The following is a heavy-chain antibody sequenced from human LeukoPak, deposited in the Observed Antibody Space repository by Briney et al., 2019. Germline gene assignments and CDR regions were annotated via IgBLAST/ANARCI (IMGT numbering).Heavy chain of an antibody. CDR1: GFTFSSYA. V-gene: IGHV3-30-3*01. D-gene: IGHD6-6*01. Sequence: PGGSLRLSCAASGFTFSSYAMHWVRQAPGKELEWVAVISYDGSNKYYADSVKGRFTISRDNSKNTLYLQMNSLRAEDTAVYYCARGSIAARTYYYYYMDVWGKGTTVTVSS. J-gene: IGHJ6*03. CDR3: ARGSIAARTYYYYYMDV. CDR2: ISYDGSNK.